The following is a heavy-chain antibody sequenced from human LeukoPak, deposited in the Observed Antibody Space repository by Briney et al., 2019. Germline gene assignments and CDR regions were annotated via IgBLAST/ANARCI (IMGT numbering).Heavy chain of an antibody. D-gene: IGHD5-18*01. CDR2: IYPGDSDT. CDR3: ARPESGYSYGYYVY. CDR1: GFSFTNYW. V-gene: IGHV5-51*01. J-gene: IGHJ4*02. Sequence: GESLKISCKTSGFSFTNYWIGWVRQMPGKGPEWMGIIYPGDSDTRYSPSFQGQVTISADKSISTAYLQWSSLKASDTAMYYCARPESGYSYGYYVYWGQGTLVTVSS.